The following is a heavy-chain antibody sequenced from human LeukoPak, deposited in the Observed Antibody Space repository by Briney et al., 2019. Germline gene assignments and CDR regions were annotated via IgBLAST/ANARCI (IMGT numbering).Heavy chain of an antibody. V-gene: IGHV4-38-2*01. Sequence: SSETLSLTCAVSGYSISTGLYWGWIRQSPGKGLEWIGSIYHSGSTYYNPSLKSRVTISVDTSKNQFSLKLSSVTATDTAVYYCAGKRRAVAEDYFDYWGQGTLVTVSS. CDR1: GYSISTGLY. J-gene: IGHJ4*02. CDR2: IYHSGST. CDR3: AGKRRAVAEDYFDY. D-gene: IGHD6-19*01.